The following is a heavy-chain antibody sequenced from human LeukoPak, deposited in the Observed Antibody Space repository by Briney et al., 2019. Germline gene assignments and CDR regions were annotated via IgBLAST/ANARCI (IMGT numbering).Heavy chain of an antibody. CDR1: GGSISSSSYY. Sequence: SETLSLTCTVSGGSISSSSYYWGWIRQPPGKGLEWIGSIYYSGSTYYNPSLKSRVTISVDTSKNQFSLKLSSVTAADTAVYYCARFSSITIFGVVIRAFDIWGQGTMVTVSS. J-gene: IGHJ3*02. V-gene: IGHV4-39*07. D-gene: IGHD3-3*01. CDR2: IYYSGST. CDR3: ARFSSITIFGVVIRAFDI.